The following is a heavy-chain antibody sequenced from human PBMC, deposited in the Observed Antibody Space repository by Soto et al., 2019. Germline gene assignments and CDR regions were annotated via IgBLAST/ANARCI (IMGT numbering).Heavy chain of an antibody. Sequence: GGSLRLSCAASGFTVSSNYMSWVRQAPGKGLEWVSVIYSGGSTYYADSVKGRFTISRHNSKNTLYLQMNSLRAEDTAVYYCARFHYYYVNNWFDPWGQGTLVTVSS. J-gene: IGHJ5*02. D-gene: IGHD3-10*02. CDR2: IYSGGST. CDR1: GFTVSSNY. CDR3: ARFHYYYVNNWFDP. V-gene: IGHV3-53*04.